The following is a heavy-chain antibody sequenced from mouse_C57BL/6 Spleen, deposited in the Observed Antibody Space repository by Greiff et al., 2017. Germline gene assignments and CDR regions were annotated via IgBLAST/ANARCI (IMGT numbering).Heavy chain of an antibody. D-gene: IGHD2-5*01. V-gene: IGHV1-42*01. CDR2: INPSTGGT. CDR3: AYSNARDY. J-gene: IGHJ4*01. CDR1: GYSFTGYY. Sequence: VQLQQSGPELVKPGASVKISCKASGYSFTGYYMNWVKQSPEKSLEWIGEINPSTGGTTDNQKFKAKATLTVDKSSSTAYMQLKSLTCEDSAVYYCAYSNARDYWGQGTSVTVSS.